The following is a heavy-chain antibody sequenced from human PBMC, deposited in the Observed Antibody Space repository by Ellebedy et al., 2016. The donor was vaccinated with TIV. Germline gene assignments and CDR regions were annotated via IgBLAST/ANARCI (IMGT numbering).Heavy chain of an antibody. D-gene: IGHD2-2*01. CDR3: AASESAESDY. Sequence: MPSETLSLTCTVSGGSIRNYYCTRIRQPPGKGLEWIGHMYYSGSSNYNPSLKSRVTMSIDTSTNQFSLTMRPVIAADTAGYYCAASESAESDYWGPGTLVTVSS. CDR1: GGSIRNYY. J-gene: IGHJ4*02. V-gene: IGHV4-59*01. CDR2: MYYSGSS.